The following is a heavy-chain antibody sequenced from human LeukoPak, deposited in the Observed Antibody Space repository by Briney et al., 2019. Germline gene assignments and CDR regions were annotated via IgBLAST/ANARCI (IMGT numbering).Heavy chain of an antibody. CDR3: AREKDIVVVPAAQPDTYLFDP. J-gene: IGHJ5*02. D-gene: IGHD2-2*01. V-gene: IGHV1-69*13. CDR1: GYTFTSHG. CDR2: IIPIFGTA. Sequence: GASVKVSCKASGYTFTSHGISWVRQAPGQGLEWMGWIIPIFGTANYAQKFQGRVTITADESTSTAYMELSSLRSEDTAVYYCAREKDIVVVPAAQPDTYLFDPWGQGTLVTVSS.